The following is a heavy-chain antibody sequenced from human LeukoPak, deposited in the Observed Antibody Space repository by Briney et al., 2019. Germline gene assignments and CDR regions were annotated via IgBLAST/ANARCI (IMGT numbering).Heavy chain of an antibody. J-gene: IGHJ5*02. Sequence: SETLSLTCTVSGGSISGYYWSWIRQPPGKGLEWIGYIYYSGSTNYNPSLKSRVTISVDTSKNQFSLKLSSVTAADTAVYCCARGRSKYSSGWYGGGWFDPWGQGTLVTVSS. V-gene: IGHV4-59*01. CDR2: IYYSGST. D-gene: IGHD6-19*01. CDR1: GGSISGYY. CDR3: ARGRSKYSSGWYGGGWFDP.